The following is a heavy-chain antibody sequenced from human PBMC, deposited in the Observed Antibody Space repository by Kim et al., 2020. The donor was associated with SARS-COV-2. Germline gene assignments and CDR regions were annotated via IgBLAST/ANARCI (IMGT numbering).Heavy chain of an antibody. Sequence: GGSLRLSCAASGFTFSAFSLSWVRQAPGRGLEWVSAISDNGDTAYYADSVKGRFTISRDNSMKTLHLQMNSLRAEDTALYYCAKSPYNTCGWWFDPWGQGTLVTVSS. CDR3: AKSPYNTCGWWFDP. CDR2: ISDNGDTA. CDR1: GFTFSAFS. V-gene: IGHV3-23*01. D-gene: IGHD3-3*01. J-gene: IGHJ5*02.